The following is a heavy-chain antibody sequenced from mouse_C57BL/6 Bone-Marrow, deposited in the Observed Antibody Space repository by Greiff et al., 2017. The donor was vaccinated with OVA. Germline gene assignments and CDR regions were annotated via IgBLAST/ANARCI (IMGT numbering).Heavy chain of an antibody. CDR2: IYWDDDK. D-gene: IGHD2-4*01. V-gene: IGHV8-12*01. CDR1: GFSLSTSGMG. J-gene: IGHJ4*01. CDR3: ACYYDYEGYAMDY. Sequence: QVTLKESGPGILQSSQTLSLTCSFSGFSLSTSGMGVSWIRQPSGKGLEWLAHIYWDDDKRYNPSLKSRLTLSKDTSRNQVFLKITSVDTADTATYYCACYYDYEGYAMDYWGQGTSVTVSS.